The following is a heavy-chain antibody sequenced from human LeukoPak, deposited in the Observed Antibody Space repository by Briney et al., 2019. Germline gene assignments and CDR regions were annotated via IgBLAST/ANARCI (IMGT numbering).Heavy chain of an antibody. V-gene: IGHV1-18*01. CDR3: ASEGKRFTIVGGARTVRKWFDP. Sequence: GASVKVSCKASVYTFTIYGISLVRQAPGQGLEWMGWISAYNGNTNYAQKLQGRVTMATDTSTSTAYMELRSLRSDDTAVYYCASEGKRFTIVGGARTVRKWFDPWGQGTLVTVSS. D-gene: IGHD3-3*01. CDR1: VYTFTIYG. J-gene: IGHJ5*02. CDR2: ISAYNGNT.